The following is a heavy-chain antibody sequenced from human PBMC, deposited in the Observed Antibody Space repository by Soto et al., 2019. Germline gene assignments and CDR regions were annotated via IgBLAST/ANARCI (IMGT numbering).Heavy chain of an antibody. CDR3: ARSTSSTLNSFYGMDV. Sequence: VQLEESGGGVVQPGRSLRLSCAASGFTFNSYGMHWVRQAPGKGLEWVAVISYDGSDKYYSDSVKGRFTIARDNSKNTLYLQMNSLRIEDTAMFYCARSTSSTLNSFYGMDVWGQGTTVTVSS. CDR1: GFTFNSYG. CDR2: ISYDGSDK. J-gene: IGHJ6*02. V-gene: IGHV3-30*03. D-gene: IGHD6-6*01.